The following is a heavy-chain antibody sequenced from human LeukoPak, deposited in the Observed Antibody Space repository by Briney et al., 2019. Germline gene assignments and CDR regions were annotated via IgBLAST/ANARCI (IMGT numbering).Heavy chain of an antibody. D-gene: IGHD3-10*01. CDR1: GXSISSYY. J-gene: IGHJ4*02. CDR2: IYYSGST. CDR3: ARGPYGSDY. V-gene: IGHV4-59*01. Sequence: PSETLSLTCTVSGXSISSYYWNWIRQPPGKGLEWIGYIYYSGSTNYNPSLKSRITISVDTSKNQFSLKLSSVTAADTAVYYCARGPYGSDYWGRGTLVTVSS.